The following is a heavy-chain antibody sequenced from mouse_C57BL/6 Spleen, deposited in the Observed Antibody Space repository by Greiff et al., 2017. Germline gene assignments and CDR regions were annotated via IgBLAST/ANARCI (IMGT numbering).Heavy chain of an antibody. Sequence: EVQLQESGPELVKPGASVKMSCKASGYTFTDYNMHWVKQSHGKSLEWIGYINPNNGGTSYNQKFKGKATLTVNKSSSTAYMELRSLTSEDSAVYYCARGGLLFGAMDYWGQGTSVTVSS. CDR3: ARGGLLFGAMDY. CDR1: GYTFTDYN. CDR2: INPNNGGT. V-gene: IGHV1-22*01. D-gene: IGHD2-10*01. J-gene: IGHJ4*01.